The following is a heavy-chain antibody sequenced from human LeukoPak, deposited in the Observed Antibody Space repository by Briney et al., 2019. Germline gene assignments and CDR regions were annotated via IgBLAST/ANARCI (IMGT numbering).Heavy chain of an antibody. CDR2: ISNDGNSK. J-gene: IGHJ4*02. D-gene: IGHD5-12*01. Sequence: GGSLRLSCAASGFAFSTYWMHWVRQAPGKGLEWVALISNDGNSKDYADSVKGRFTLSGDNSKTTVYLQMNSLRAEDTAVYYCARDRSGFYSIDQWGQGTLVTVSP. CDR1: GFAFSTYW. V-gene: IGHV3-30*03. CDR3: ARDRSGFYSIDQ.